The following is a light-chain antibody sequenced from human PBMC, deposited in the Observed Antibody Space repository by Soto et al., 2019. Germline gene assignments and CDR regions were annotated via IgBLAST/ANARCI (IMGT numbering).Light chain of an antibody. CDR1: QSVSSSY. J-gene: IGKJ5*01. CDR3: QQYGSSPPIT. CDR2: GAS. Sequence: DIVLTQSPATLSLSPGERATLSCRASQSVSSSYLAWYQQKPGQTPSLLIYGASSKATGIPDRFSGSGSGTDFTLTISRLEPEDFAVYYCQQYGSSPPITFGQGTRLEIK. V-gene: IGKV3-20*01.